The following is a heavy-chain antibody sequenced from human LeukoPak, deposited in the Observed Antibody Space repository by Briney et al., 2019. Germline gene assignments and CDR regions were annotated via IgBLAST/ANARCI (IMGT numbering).Heavy chain of an antibody. J-gene: IGHJ4*02. CDR2: INPESGGT. CDR1: GYTFTGYY. CDR3: ARVLFYSSGNKSNRVDY. D-gene: IGHD6-19*01. Sequence: ASVKVSCKASGYTFTGYYIHWVRQAPGQGLEWMGWINPESGGTNYAQKFQGRVTMTRDTSIRTAYMELSRLRSDDTAVYYCARVLFYSSGNKSNRVDYWGQGTLVTVSS. V-gene: IGHV1-2*02.